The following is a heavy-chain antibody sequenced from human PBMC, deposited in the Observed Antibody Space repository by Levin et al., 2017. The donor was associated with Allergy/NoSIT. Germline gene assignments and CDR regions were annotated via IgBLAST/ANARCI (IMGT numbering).Heavy chain of an antibody. CDR3: ARQVAAGVGLFYYYYYGMDV. V-gene: IGHV5-10-1*01. D-gene: IGHD6-13*01. Sequence: GESLKISCKGSGYSFTSYWISWVRQMPGKGLEWMGRIDPSDSYTNYSPSFQGHVTISADKSISTAYLQWSSLKASDTAMYYCARQVAAGVGLFYYYYYGMDVWGQGTTVTVSS. CDR2: IDPSDSYT. CDR1: GYSFTSYW. J-gene: IGHJ6*02.